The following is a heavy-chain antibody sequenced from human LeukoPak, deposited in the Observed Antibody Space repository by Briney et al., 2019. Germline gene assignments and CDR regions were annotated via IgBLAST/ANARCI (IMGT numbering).Heavy chain of an antibody. Sequence: SETLSLTCAVSGYSISSGYYWGWIRQPPGKGLEWIGSIYHSGSTYYNPSLKSRVTISVDTSKNQFSLKLSSVTAADTAVYYCARGRGDYSDYWGQRTLVTVSS. J-gene: IGHJ4*02. V-gene: IGHV4-38-2*01. CDR2: IYHSGST. CDR3: ARGRGDYSDY. D-gene: IGHD3-10*01. CDR1: GYSISSGYY.